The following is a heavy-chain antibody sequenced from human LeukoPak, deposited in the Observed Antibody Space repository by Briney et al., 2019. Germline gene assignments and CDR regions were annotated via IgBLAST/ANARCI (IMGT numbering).Heavy chain of an antibody. J-gene: IGHJ4*02. CDR2: IYYGGNT. Sequence: SETLSLTCPVSGGSISSHTYYWGWIRQAPGKGLEWIGSIYYGGNTYYNPSLKSRVTISVDTSKNQFSLELRSVIAAVYYCARHDAAAVVEYWGQGTLVTVSS. CDR3: ARHDAAAVVEY. CDR1: GGSISSHTYY. D-gene: IGHD6-19*01. V-gene: IGHV4-39*01.